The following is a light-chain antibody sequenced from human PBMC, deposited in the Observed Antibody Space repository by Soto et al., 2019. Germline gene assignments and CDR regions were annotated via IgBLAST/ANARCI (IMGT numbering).Light chain of an antibody. CDR1: QSVSSSY. CDR3: QQYGSSGT. V-gene: IGKV3-20*01. J-gene: IGKJ1*01. Sequence: IVLTQSPGTLSLSPWERATLSCRASQSVSSSYLAWYQQKPVQAPRPLIYGASSRATGIPDRFSGSGSGTDFTLTISRLEPEDFAVYYCQQYGSSGTFGQGTKVDIK. CDR2: GAS.